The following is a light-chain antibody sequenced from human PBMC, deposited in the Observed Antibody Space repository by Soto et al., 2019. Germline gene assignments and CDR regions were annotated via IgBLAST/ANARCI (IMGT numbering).Light chain of an antibody. CDR1: QSVSSN. J-gene: IGKJ5*01. CDR3: QQYNNWPPFT. Sequence: EIVMTQSPATLSVSPGERATLSCRASQSVSSNLAWYQQKPGQAPRLLIYAASARATGIPAGFSGSGSGTEFTLTISSLQSEDFAVYYCQQYNNWPPFTFGQGTRLEI. CDR2: AAS. V-gene: IGKV3D-15*01.